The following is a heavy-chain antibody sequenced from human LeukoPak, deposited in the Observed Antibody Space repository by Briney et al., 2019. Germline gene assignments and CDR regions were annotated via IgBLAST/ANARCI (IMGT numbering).Heavy chain of an antibody. CDR2: IITIFGIA. D-gene: IGHD3-22*01. Sequence: SVTLSCKASVGTFSSYANNWIRKPHRPGIERMGRIITIFGIANYANKFQGRVTITAEKSTNTAYTELSSLRSEDAAVYYCARSYYDSSGSCDYWGQGTLVTVSS. J-gene: IGHJ4*02. V-gene: IGHV1-69*04. CDR3: ARSYYDSSGSCDY. CDR1: VGTFSSYA.